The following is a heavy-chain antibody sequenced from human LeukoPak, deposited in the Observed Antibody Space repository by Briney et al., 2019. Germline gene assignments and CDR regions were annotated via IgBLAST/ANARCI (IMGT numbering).Heavy chain of an antibody. V-gene: IGHV3-21*04. Sequence: GGSLRLSCAASGFTFSSYSMNWVRQAPGKGLEWVSSITSGSSYIYYADSVKGRFTIFRDNSKNTLYLPMNSLRAEDTAVYYCVKSGTSSSSYYYYGMDVWGQGTTVTVSS. J-gene: IGHJ6*02. CDR3: VKSGTSSSSYYYYGMDV. D-gene: IGHD6-6*01. CDR1: GFTFSSYS. CDR2: ITSGSSYI.